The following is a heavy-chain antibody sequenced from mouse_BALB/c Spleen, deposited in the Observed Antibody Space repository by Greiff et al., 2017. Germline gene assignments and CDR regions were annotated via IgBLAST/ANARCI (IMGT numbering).Heavy chain of an antibody. J-gene: IGHJ2*01. CDR2: IDPANGNT. CDR3: ARGGLYYFDY. D-gene: IGHD1-1*02. Sequence: VHVKQSGAELVKPGASVKLSCTASGFNIKDTYMHWVKQRPEQGLEWIGRIDPANGNTKYDPKFQGKATITADTSSNTAYLQLSSLTSEDTAVYYCARGGLYYFDYWGQGTTLTVSS. V-gene: IGHV14-3*02. CDR1: GFNIKDTY.